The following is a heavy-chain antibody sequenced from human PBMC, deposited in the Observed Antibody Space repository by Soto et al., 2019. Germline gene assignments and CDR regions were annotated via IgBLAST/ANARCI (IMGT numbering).Heavy chain of an antibody. CDR3: ARDGRIVLVPAT. Sequence: GESLKISCAASGFTFSNYWMSWVRQAPGKGLEWVANIKQDGSDKYYVDSVKGRLTISRDNTKNSLHLQMNSLRVEDTAVYYCARDGRIVLVPATWGQGTLVTVSS. CDR1: GFTFSNYW. V-gene: IGHV3-7*03. J-gene: IGHJ4*02. CDR2: IKQDGSDK. D-gene: IGHD2-2*01.